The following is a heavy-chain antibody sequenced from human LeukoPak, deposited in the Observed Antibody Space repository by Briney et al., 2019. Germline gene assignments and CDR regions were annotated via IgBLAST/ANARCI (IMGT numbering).Heavy chain of an antibody. Sequence: PGGSLRLSCAASGFTFSSYSMNWVRQAPGKGLEWVSSISWNSGSIGYADSVKGRFTISRDNAKNSLYLEMNSLRTEDTALYYCAKGALYDSSGYFDYWGQGSLVTVSS. CDR3: AKGALYDSSGYFDY. V-gene: IGHV3-9*01. CDR1: GFTFSSYS. CDR2: ISWNSGSI. J-gene: IGHJ4*02. D-gene: IGHD3-22*01.